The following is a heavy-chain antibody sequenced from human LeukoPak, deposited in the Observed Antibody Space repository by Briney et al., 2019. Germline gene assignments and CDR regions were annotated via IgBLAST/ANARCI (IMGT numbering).Heavy chain of an antibody. Sequence: GGSLRLSCAASGFTFSSYAMSWVRQAPGKGLEWVSAISGSGGSTYYADSVKGRFTISRDNSKNTLYLQMNSLRAEDTAVYYCARGPPYGTSPGLIGRWFDPWGQGTLVTVSS. J-gene: IGHJ5*02. CDR1: GFTFSSYA. CDR3: ARGPPYGTSPGLIGRWFDP. D-gene: IGHD2/OR15-2a*01. V-gene: IGHV3-23*01. CDR2: ISGSGGST.